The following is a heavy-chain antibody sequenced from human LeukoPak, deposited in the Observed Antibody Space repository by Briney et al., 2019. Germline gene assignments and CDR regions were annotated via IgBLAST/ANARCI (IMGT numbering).Heavy chain of an antibody. CDR2: ISSSSSSI. V-gene: IGHV3-48*01. CDR1: GFTFSTHN. Sequence: PGGSLRLSCAVSGFTFSTHNMNWVRQAPGKGLEWVSYISSSSSSIYYADSLKGRFTISRDNAKNSLYLQMNSLRVEDTAVYYCARGRPVDYWGQGTLVTVSS. J-gene: IGHJ4*02. CDR3: ARGRPVDY.